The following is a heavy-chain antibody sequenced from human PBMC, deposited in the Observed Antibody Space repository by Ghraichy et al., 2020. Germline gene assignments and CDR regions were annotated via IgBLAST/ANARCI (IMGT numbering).Heavy chain of an antibody. Sequence: GGSLRLSCAASGFTFSSYWMSWVRQAPGKGLEWVANIKQDGSEKYYVDSVKGRFTISRDNAKNSLYLQMNSLRAEDMAVYYCARVQDDEWELLEGYGMDVWGQGTTVTVSS. D-gene: IGHD1-26*01. CDR2: IKQDGSEK. CDR1: GFTFSSYW. J-gene: IGHJ6*02. CDR3: ARVQDDEWELLEGYGMDV. V-gene: IGHV3-7*03.